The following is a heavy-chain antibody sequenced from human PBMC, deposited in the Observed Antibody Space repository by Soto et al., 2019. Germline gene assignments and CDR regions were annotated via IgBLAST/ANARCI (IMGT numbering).Heavy chain of an antibody. CDR1: GFSLSNARMG. Sequence: VSGPTLVNPTETLTLTCTVSGFSLSNARMGVSWIRQPPGKALEWLAHIFSNDEKSYSTSLKSRLTISKDTSKSQVVLTMTNMDPVDTATYYCARIMYQPLHPTLYGMDVWGQGTTVTVSS. V-gene: IGHV2-26*01. D-gene: IGHD2-2*01. J-gene: IGHJ6*02. CDR3: ARIMYQPLHPTLYGMDV. CDR2: IFSNDEK.